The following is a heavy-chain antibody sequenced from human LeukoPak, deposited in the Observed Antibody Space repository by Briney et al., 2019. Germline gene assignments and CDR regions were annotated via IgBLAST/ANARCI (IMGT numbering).Heavy chain of an antibody. J-gene: IGHJ5*02. Sequence: PSQTLSLTCTVSGGSISSGSYYWSWIRQPAGKGLEWIGRIYTSGSTNYNPSLKSRVTISVDTSKNQFSLRLSSVTAADTAVYYCARGTGFDPWGQGTLVTVSS. CDR3: ARGTGFDP. V-gene: IGHV4-61*02. D-gene: IGHD1-14*01. CDR2: IYTSGST. CDR1: GGSISSGSYY.